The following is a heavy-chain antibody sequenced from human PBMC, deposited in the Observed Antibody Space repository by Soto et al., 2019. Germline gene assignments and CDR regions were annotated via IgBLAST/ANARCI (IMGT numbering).Heavy chain of an antibody. V-gene: IGHV4-59*01. J-gene: IGHJ6*03. D-gene: IGHD3-9*01. Sequence: PSETLSLTCTVSGGSISSYYWSWIRQPPGKGLEWIGYIFYSGSTNYNPSLKSRVTISVDTSKNQFSLRLRSMTAADTAVYYCARRPTYYDILTGTPMDVWGKGTTVTVSS. CDR3: ARRPTYYDILTGTPMDV. CDR2: IFYSGST. CDR1: GGSISSYY.